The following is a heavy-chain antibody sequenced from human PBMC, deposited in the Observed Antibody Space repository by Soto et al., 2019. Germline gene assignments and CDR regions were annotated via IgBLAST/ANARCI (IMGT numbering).Heavy chain of an antibody. CDR3: ARESQNIVVVPAAIFAFDI. CDR1: GGTFSSYA. J-gene: IGHJ3*02. V-gene: IGHV1-69*13. CDR2: IIPIFGTA. D-gene: IGHD2-2*02. Sequence: SVKVSCKASGGTFSSYAISWVRQAPGQGLEWMGGIIPIFGTANYAQKFQGRVTITADESTSTAYMELSSLRSEDTAVYYCARESQNIVVVPAAIFAFDIWGQGTMVTVSS.